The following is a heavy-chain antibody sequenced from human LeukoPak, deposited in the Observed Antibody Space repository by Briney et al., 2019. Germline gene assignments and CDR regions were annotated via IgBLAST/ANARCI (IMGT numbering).Heavy chain of an antibody. D-gene: IGHD3-10*02. CDR3: AELGITMIGGV. Sequence: GGSLRLSCASSGFTFSSYQMNWVLQALAKGLEWCSYMSSSGSTIYYADSVKGRFTISRDNAKNSLYLQMNSLRAEDTAVYYCAELGITMIGGVWGKGTTVTISS. V-gene: IGHV3-48*03. CDR1: GFTFSSYQ. J-gene: IGHJ6*04. CDR2: MSSSGSTI.